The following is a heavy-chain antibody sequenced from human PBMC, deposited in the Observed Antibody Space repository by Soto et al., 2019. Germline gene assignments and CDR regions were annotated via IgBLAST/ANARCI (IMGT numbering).Heavy chain of an antibody. D-gene: IGHD6-6*01. Sequence: EASVKVSCKDSGGTFSSYAISWVRQATEQGLEWMGGIIPIFGTANYAQKFQGRVTITADESTSTAYMELNSVTPEDTAVYYCARDGGYSSSSSFDYWGQGTLVTVSS. CDR3: ARDGGYSSSSSFDY. J-gene: IGHJ4*02. CDR2: IIPIFGTA. CDR1: GGTFSSYA. V-gene: IGHV1-69*13.